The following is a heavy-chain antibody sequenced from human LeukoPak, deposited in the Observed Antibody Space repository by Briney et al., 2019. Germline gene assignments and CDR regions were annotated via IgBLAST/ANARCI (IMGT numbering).Heavy chain of an antibody. V-gene: IGHV1-18*01. CDR3: ARDPRTEDGYNLRGFDY. Sequence: ASVKVSCKPSGYTFTNFGINWVRQAAGQRLKWMGWISAYNGNTNYAQRFQGRVTMTTDTSTSTAYMDLRSLRSDDTAVYYCARDPRTEDGYNLRGFDYWGQGTLVTVSS. CDR2: ISAYNGNT. D-gene: IGHD5-24*01. J-gene: IGHJ4*02. CDR1: GYTFTNFG.